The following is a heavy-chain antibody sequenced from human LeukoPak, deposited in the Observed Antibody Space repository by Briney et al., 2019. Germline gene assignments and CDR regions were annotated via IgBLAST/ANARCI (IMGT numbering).Heavy chain of an antibody. J-gene: IGHJ3*02. CDR2: ISGSGGST. CDR3: AKVGMRSYYDILTGYLDAFDI. Sequence: GSLRLSCAASGFTFSSYGMSWVRQAPGKGLEWVSAISGSGGSTYYADSVKGRFTISRDNSKNTLYLQMNSLRAVDTAVYYCAKVGMRSYYDILTGYLDAFDIWGQGTMVTVSS. CDR1: GFTFSSYG. V-gene: IGHV3-23*01. D-gene: IGHD3-9*01.